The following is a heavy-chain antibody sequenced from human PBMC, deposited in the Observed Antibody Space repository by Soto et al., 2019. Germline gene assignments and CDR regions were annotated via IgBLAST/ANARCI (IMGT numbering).Heavy chain of an antibody. Sequence: QLQLQESGPGLVKPSETLSLTCTVSGGSISSSSYYWGWIRQPPGKGLEWIGSIYYSGSTYYNPSLKSRFPISVDTSKNQFSRKLSSVTAADTAVYYCARSQHIVVVTAIGLDYWGQGTLVTVSS. D-gene: IGHD2-21*02. CDR3: ARSQHIVVVTAIGLDY. V-gene: IGHV4-39*01. CDR1: GGSISSSSYY. CDR2: IYYSGST. J-gene: IGHJ4*02.